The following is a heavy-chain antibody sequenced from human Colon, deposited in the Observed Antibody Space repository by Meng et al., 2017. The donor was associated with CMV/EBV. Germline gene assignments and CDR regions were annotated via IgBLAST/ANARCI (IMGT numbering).Heavy chain of an antibody. J-gene: IGHJ4*02. Sequence: GGSLRLSCAASGFAVGGEDMAWVRQAPGKGLEWVSIMYTADSTFYADSVRGRFTISRDNSRNTLFLQMNSLRNGDTAVYYCVTKTAKYCSTGPCPGYFDNWGQGTLVTVSS. D-gene: IGHD2-2*01. CDR3: VTKTAKYCSTGPCPGYFDN. CDR2: MYTADST. CDR1: GFAVGGED. V-gene: IGHV3-53*05.